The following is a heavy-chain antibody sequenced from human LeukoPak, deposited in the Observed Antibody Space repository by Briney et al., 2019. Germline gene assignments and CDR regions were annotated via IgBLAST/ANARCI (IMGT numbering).Heavy chain of an antibody. V-gene: IGHV3-7*01. CDR2: IKEDGSDK. Sequence: ANIKEDGSDKYYVDSVKGRFTISKDNAKNSLYLQMSSLRVEDTAVYYCVPLNWNPPGDFDRWGQGTLVTVSS. D-gene: IGHD1-20*01. J-gene: IGHJ4*02. CDR3: VPLNWNPPGDFDR.